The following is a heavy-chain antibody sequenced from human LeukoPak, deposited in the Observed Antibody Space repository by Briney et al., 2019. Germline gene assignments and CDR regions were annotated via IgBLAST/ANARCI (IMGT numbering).Heavy chain of an antibody. CDR2: ISGYSGNT. J-gene: IGHJ6*02. D-gene: IGHD2-2*01. CDR3: ARLYQPPNFYYYGMDV. V-gene: IGHV1-18*01. CDR1: GYPFTNYG. Sequence: ASVKVSCKASGYPFTNYGISWVRQAPGQGLEWMGWISGYSGNTNHAQKLQGRLTMTTDTSTATAYMELRSLRSDDTAVYHCARLYQPPNFYYYGMDVWGQGTTVTVSS.